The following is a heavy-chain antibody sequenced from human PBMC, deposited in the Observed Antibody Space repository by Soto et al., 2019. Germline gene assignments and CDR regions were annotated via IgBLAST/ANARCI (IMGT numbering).Heavy chain of an antibody. CDR2: IYHSGST. D-gene: IGHD6-19*01. Sequence: QVQLQESGPGLVKPSGTLSLTCAVSGGSISSSNWWSWVRQPPGKGLEWIGEIYHSGSTNYNPSHKSRNPIPVDKTKNQFSLDRSSVTAADTAGYYCARGHREGSGWKGDDYWGQGTLVTVSS. CDR1: GGSISSSNW. J-gene: IGHJ4*02. CDR3: ARGHREGSGWKGDDY. V-gene: IGHV4-4*02.